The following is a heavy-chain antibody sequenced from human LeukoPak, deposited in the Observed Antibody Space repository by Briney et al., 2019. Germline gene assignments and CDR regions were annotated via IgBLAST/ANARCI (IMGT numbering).Heavy chain of an antibody. CDR2: ISTDGHYK. V-gene: IGHV3-21*01. CDR3: ARRYAVYSDYRKDHSIDY. CDR1: GFSFSNFG. J-gene: IGHJ4*02. Sequence: GESLKISCATSGFSFSNFGMNWVRQAPGEGLEWVSCISTDGHYKFYADSVQGRFTISRDNAKNSLYLQMDSLTAEDTAVYYCARRYAVYSDYRKDHSIDYWGQGTLVTVSS. D-gene: IGHD5-12*01.